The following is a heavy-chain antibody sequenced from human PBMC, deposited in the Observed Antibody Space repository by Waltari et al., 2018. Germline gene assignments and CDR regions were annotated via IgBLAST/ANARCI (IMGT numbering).Heavy chain of an antibody. D-gene: IGHD2-2*01. Sequence: EVQLVESGGGLVQPGGSLRLSCAASGFTFSSYEMNWVRQAPGKGLEWVSYISSSGSTIYYADSVKGRFTISRDNAKNSLYLQMNSLRAEDTAVYYCAIREDIVVVPAAQPLDYWGQGTLVTVSS. J-gene: IGHJ4*02. CDR1: GFTFSSYE. CDR3: AIREDIVVVPAAQPLDY. CDR2: ISSSGSTI. V-gene: IGHV3-48*03.